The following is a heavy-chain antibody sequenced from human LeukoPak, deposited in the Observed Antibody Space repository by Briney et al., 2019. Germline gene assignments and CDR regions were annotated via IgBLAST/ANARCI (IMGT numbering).Heavy chain of an antibody. CDR1: GYTFNNYF. D-gene: IGHD2-8*01. Sequence: ASVKVSSKASGYTFNNYFISWVRQAPGRGLEWVGWISPHSHTTHYAEKVQGRVTMTTDKSTTTVYMELRSLRSDDTAVYFCERGQSMYFWGQGTPVTVSS. V-gene: IGHV1-18*01. CDR2: ISPHSHTT. J-gene: IGHJ4*02. CDR3: ERGQSMYF.